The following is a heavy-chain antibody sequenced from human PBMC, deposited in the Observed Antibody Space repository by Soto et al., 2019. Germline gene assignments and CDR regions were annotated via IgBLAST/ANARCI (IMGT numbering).Heavy chain of an antibody. CDR2: IYYSGST. J-gene: IGHJ4*02. Sequence: QLQRQESGPGLVKASQTLSLTCTVSGGSISSGGYYWRWIRQHPGKGLEWIGYIYYSGSTYYNPSLRGRLNMSVATSKNEFSLNLSSVTAADTAMYYCATIAAADGIYYFHYWGQGTLVTVSS. CDR3: ATIAAADGIYYFHY. V-gene: IGHV4-31*03. D-gene: IGHD6-13*01. CDR1: GGSISSGGYY.